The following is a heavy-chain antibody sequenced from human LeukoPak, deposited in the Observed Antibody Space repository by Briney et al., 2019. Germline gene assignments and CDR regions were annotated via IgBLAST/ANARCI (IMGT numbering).Heavy chain of an antibody. V-gene: IGHV3-23*01. Sequence: PGGSLRLPCAASGFTFSRSAMTWVRQGPGTGLEFVASIIYSGGATYYADSVKGRFTISRDNSKNTLYLQMNSLRAEDTAIYYCARTVARIGYWGQGTLVTVSS. CDR3: ARTVARIGY. D-gene: IGHD4-23*01. CDR1: GFTFSRSA. CDR2: IIYSGGAT. J-gene: IGHJ4*02.